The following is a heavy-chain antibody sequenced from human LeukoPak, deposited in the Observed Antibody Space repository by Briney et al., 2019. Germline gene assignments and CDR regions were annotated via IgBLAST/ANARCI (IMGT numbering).Heavy chain of an antibody. CDR1: GGSISSSSYY. D-gene: IGHD1-26*01. V-gene: IGHV4-39*02. J-gene: IGHJ4*02. CDR3: ARDGSGSYRFDY. Sequence: SETLSLTCTVSGGSISSSSYYWGWIRQPPGKGLEWIGSIYYSGSTYYNPSLKSRVTISVDTSKNQFSLKLSSVTAADTAVYYCARDGSGSYRFDYWGQGTLVTVSS. CDR2: IYYSGST.